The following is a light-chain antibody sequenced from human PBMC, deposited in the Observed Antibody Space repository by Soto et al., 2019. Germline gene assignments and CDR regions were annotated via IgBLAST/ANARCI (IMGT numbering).Light chain of an antibody. CDR1: QSVLYSSNSKNY. J-gene: IGKJ2*01. V-gene: IGKV4-1*01. CDR3: QQYESTPPT. Sequence: DIVMTQSPDSLAVSLGERATINCKSRQSVLYSSNSKNYLAWYQQRPGQPPKLLIYWASTRESGVPDRFSGSGSGTDFTLTNTSLQSEDVAVYYCQQYESTPPTFGQGTQLEIK. CDR2: WAS.